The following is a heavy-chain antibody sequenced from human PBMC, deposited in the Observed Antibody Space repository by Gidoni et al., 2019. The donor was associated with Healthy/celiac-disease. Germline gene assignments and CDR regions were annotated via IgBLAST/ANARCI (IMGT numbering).Heavy chain of an antibody. CDR1: GYTFTSYD. D-gene: IGHD3-9*01. Sequence: QLVQSGAEVKKPGASVKVSCKASGYTFTSYDIHWVRQATGQGLEWMGWMNPNSGNTGYAQKFQGRVTMTRNTSRRTAYMKLSSLRSEDTAVYYCARGRVLRYFDWLKDYYYMDVWGKGTTVTVSS. CDR2: MNPNSGNT. CDR3: ARGRVLRYFDWLKDYYYMDV. J-gene: IGHJ6*03. V-gene: IGHV1-8*01.